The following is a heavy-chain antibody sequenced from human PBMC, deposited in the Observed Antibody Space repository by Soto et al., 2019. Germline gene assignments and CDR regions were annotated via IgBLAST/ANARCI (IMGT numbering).Heavy chain of an antibody. J-gene: IGHJ3*02. D-gene: IGHD2-21*02. CDR2: MSHSGGT. Sequence: QVQLQQWGAGLLKPSETLSLTCAVYGGSVSGANYYWSWIRQPPGKGLEWIGEMSHSGGTHFNPSLKSRVTISVDTSTNQFSLKMSSVTAADTALYYCARVERGTATPVVDAFDIWGPGTMVTVSS. CDR3: ARVERGTATPVVDAFDI. CDR1: GGSVSGANYY. V-gene: IGHV4-34*01.